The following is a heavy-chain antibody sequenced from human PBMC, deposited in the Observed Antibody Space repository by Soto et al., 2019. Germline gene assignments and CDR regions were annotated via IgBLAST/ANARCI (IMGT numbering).Heavy chain of an antibody. D-gene: IGHD5-18*01. J-gene: IGHJ4*02. CDR1: GYTFTSYY. Sequence: QVQLVQSGAEVKKPGASVKVSCKASGYTFTSYYMHWVRQAPGQGLEWMGIINPSGGGTSYTQKFQGRVTMTRDTSTSTVYMELSSLRSEDTALYYCAREVERGYSYGYLEYWGQGTLVTVSS. CDR3: AREVERGYSYGYLEY. CDR2: INPSGGGT. V-gene: IGHV1-46*01.